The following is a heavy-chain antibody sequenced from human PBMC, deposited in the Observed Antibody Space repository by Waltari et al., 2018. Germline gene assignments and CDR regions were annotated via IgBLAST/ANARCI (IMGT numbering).Heavy chain of an antibody. J-gene: IGHJ3*02. D-gene: IGHD1-1*01. CDR1: GFTFSSYG. CDR3: ARDPGNGDAFDI. CDR2: VWYDGSNK. V-gene: IGHV3-33*01. Sequence: VQLVESGGGVVQPGRSLRLSCAASGFTFSSYGMHWVRQAPGKGLEWVAVVWYDGSNKYYADSVKGRFTISRDNSKNTRYLQMNSLRAEDTAVYYCARDPGNGDAFDIWGQGTMVTVSS.